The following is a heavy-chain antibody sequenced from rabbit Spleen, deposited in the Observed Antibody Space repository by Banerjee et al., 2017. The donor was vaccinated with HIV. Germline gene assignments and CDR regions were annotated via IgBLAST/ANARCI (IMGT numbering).Heavy chain of an antibody. J-gene: IGHJ4*01. V-gene: IGHV1S45*01. CDR2: INVVTGKA. CDR3: ARGGLYGGDGYDL. Sequence: QEQLEESGGGLVKPGGSLTLTCKASGVSLNDKDVMCWVRQAPGKGLTWIACINVVTGKAVYASWAKGRFTFSRTSSTTVTLQMTSLTAADTATYFCARGGLYGGDGYDLWGQGTLVTVS. CDR1: GVSLNDKDV. D-gene: IGHD6-1*01.